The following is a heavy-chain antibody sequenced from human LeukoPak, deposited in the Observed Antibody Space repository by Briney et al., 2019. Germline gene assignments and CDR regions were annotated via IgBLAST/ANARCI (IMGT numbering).Heavy chain of an antibody. J-gene: IGHJ4*02. CDR3: AKGRGIVVVTGPDY. V-gene: IGHV3-23*01. D-gene: IGHD2-21*02. CDR2: INGSGGST. Sequence: GGSLRLSCAASGFTFSSYAMNWVRQAPGKGLEWVSGINGSGGSTLYADSVKGRFTISRDNSKNTLYLQMNNLRAEDTAVYYCAKGRGIVVVTGPDYWGQGTLVTVSS. CDR1: GFTFSSYA.